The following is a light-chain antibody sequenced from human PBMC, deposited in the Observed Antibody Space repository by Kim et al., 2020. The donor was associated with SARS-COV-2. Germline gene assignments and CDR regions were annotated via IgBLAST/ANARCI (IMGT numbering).Light chain of an antibody. CDR3: QSYNRDNVL. CDR1: SGGSASNC. J-gene: IGLJ2*01. V-gene: IGLV6-57*03. CDR2: EDD. Sequence: GKTVTIPRTRSSGGSASNCGEWYQQRPVGVPTTATYEDDQRPSGVSARFSGSIDNSSNSSSLTISGLRTEDEADYYCQSYNRDNVLFGGGTQLTVL.